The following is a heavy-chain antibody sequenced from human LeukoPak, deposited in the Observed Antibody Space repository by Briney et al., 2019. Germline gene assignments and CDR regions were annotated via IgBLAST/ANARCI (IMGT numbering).Heavy chain of an antibody. J-gene: IGHJ4*02. CDR3: AKSVSPGGYVGSLYFFDD. Sequence: PGGSLRLSCAASGFTFSSYGMHWVRQAPGKGLEWVSTISGSGGTTYYADSVEGQFTISRDNSKNTVSLQMNSLRAEDTAIYYCAKSVSPGGYVGSLYFFDDWGQGTLVTVSS. CDR1: GFTFSSYG. V-gene: IGHV3-23*01. D-gene: IGHD1-26*01. CDR2: ISGSGGTT.